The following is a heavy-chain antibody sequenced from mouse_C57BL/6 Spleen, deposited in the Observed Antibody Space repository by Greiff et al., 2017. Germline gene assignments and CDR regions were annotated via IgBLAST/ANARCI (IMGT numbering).Heavy chain of an antibody. V-gene: IGHV1-82*01. D-gene: IGHD1-1*01. J-gene: IGHJ1*03. CDR2: IYPGDGDT. Sequence: QVQLQQSGPELVKPGASVKISCKASGYAFSSSWMNWVKQRPGKGLEWIGRIYPGDGDTNYNGKFKGKATLTADKSSSTAYMQLSSLTSEDSAVXFCARPLYYYGSSSYWYFDVWGTGTTVTVSS. CDR3: ARPLYYYGSSSYWYFDV. CDR1: GYAFSSSW.